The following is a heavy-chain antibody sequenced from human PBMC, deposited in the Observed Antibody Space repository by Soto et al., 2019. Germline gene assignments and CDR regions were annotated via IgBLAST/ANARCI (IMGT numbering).Heavy chain of an antibody. CDR2: ISPYSGNT. CDR1: GYNFTNFG. D-gene: IGHD1-26*01. Sequence: GASVKVSCKASGYNFTNFGINWLRKAPGQGLEWVGWISPYSGNTNYAQKFRGRVTMTTDATTAYMELRSLRSDDAAVYYCAKLATYSTISPFDIWGQGTMVTVSS. V-gene: IGHV1-18*01. CDR3: AKLATYSTISPFDI. J-gene: IGHJ3*02.